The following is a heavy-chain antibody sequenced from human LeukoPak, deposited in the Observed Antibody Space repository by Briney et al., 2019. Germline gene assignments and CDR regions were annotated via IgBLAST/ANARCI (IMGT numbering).Heavy chain of an antibody. CDR3: ARAGFGEFIDAFDI. D-gene: IGHD3-10*01. J-gene: IGHJ3*02. V-gene: IGHV3-13*01. CDR1: GLTFSSYD. CDR2: IGTAGDT. Sequence: GGSLRLSCAASGLTFSSYDMHWVRQATGKGLEWVSAIGTAGDTYYLGSVKGRFTISRENAKNSLYLQMNSLRAGDTAVYYCARAGFGEFIDAFDIWGQGTMVTVSS.